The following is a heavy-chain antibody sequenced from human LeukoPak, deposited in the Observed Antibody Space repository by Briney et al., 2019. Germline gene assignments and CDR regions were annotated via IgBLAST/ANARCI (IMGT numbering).Heavy chain of an antibody. CDR2: ISSSGSGT. J-gene: IGHJ4*02. CDR1: GFTFSTFA. D-gene: IGHD6-13*01. CDR3: SKGGSSWSRWDY. Sequence: GGSLRLSCAASGFTFSTFAMSWVRQAPGKGLEWVSTISSSGSGTYYADSVKGRFTISRDNSNNPLYLQMNSPRAEDTAVYFCSKGGSSWSRWDYWGQGTLVTVSS. V-gene: IGHV3-23*01.